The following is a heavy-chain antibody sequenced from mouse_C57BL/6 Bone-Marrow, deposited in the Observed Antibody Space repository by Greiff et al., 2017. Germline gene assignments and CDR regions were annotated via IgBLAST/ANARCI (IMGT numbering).Heavy chain of an antibody. Sequence: VKLMESGAELARPGASVKLSCKASGYTFTSYGISWVKQRTGQGLEWIGEIYPRSGNTYYNEKFKGKATLTADKSSSTAYMELRSLTSEDSAVYFCARGGGGNLGVFADWGQGTLVTVS. J-gene: IGHJ3*01. CDR3: ARGGGGNLGVFAD. D-gene: IGHD2-1*01. V-gene: IGHV1-81*01. CDR2: IYPRSGNT. CDR1: GYTFTSYG.